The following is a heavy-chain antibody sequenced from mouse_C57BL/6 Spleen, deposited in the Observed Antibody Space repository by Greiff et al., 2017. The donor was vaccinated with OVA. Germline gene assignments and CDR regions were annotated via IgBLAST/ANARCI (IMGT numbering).Heavy chain of an antibody. CDR2: INPSTGGT. CDR3: ARVGYDGYSPDY. V-gene: IGHV1-42*01. Sequence: EVQLQQSGPELVKPGASVKISCKASGYSFTGYYMNWVKQSPEKSLEWIGEINPSTGGTTYNQKFKAKATLTVDKSSSTAYMQLKSLTSEDSAVYYCARVGYDGYSPDYWGQGTTLTVSS. CDR1: GYSFTGYY. J-gene: IGHJ2*01. D-gene: IGHD2-3*01.